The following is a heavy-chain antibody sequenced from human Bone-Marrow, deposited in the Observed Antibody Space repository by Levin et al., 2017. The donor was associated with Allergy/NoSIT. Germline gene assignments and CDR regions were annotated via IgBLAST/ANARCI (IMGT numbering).Heavy chain of an antibody. Sequence: GESLKISCAASGFTVSTNYMSWVRQAPGKGLEWVSVIYSGGDTKYTESVKGRFTISRDNSKNTLHLQMNSLRAVDTAVYYCAKCSGWYGKGYFDLWGRGTLVTVSS. CDR2: IYSGGDT. CDR1: GFTVSTNY. V-gene: IGHV3-53*01. J-gene: IGHJ2*01. CDR3: AKCSGWYGKGYFDL. D-gene: IGHD6-19*01.